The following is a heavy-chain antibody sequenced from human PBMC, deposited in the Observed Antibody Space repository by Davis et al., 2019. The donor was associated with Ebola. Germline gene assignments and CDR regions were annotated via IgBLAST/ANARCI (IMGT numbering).Heavy chain of an antibody. CDR2: IYHSGST. J-gene: IGHJ4*02. Sequence: SETLSLTCAVSGGSISSSNWWSWVRQPPGKGLEWIGEIYHSGSTNYNPSLKSRVTISVDTSKNQFSLKLSSVTAADTAVYYCARGTYYDIPDWGQGTLVTVSS. V-gene: IGHV4-4*02. CDR1: GGSISSSNW. CDR3: ARGTYYDIPD. D-gene: IGHD3-9*01.